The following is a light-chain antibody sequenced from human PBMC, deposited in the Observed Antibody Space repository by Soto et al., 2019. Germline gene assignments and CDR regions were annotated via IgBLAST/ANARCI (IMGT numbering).Light chain of an antibody. V-gene: IGLV2-11*01. Sequence: QSALTQPRSVSGSPGQSVTISCTGTNSDIGHYNYVSWYQQHPGKAPKVMIYDVSKRPSGVPDRFSGSKSGNTASLTISGLQAEDEADYYCCSYPGSHTWVFGGGTKVTVL. CDR1: NSDIGHYNY. CDR3: CSYPGSHTWV. CDR2: DVS. J-gene: IGLJ3*02.